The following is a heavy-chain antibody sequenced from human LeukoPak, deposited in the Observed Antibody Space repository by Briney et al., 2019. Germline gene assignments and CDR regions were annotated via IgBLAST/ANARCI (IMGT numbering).Heavy chain of an antibody. CDR3: AKSPGIIAVAGAIYFDY. CDR2: ISGSGGST. CDR1: GFTFSSYG. J-gene: IGHJ4*02. Sequence: GGSLRLSCAASGFTFSSYGMSWVRQAPGKGLEWVSAISGSGGSTYYADSVKGRFTISRDNSRNTLYLQMNSLRAEDTAVYYCAKSPGIIAVAGAIYFDYWGQGTLVTVSS. V-gene: IGHV3-23*01. D-gene: IGHD6-19*01.